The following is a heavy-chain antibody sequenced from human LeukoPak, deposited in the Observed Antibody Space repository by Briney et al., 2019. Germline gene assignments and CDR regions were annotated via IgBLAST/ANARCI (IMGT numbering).Heavy chain of an antibody. Sequence: PGGSLRLSCAASGFTFSSYAMSWVRQAPGKGLEWASAISGSGGGTYYADSVKGRFTISRDNSKNTLYLQMNSLRAEDTAVYYCAKDRGYDSSGLDYWGQGTLVTVSS. D-gene: IGHD3-22*01. CDR1: GFTFSSYA. CDR2: ISGSGGGT. J-gene: IGHJ4*02. CDR3: AKDRGYDSSGLDY. V-gene: IGHV3-23*01.